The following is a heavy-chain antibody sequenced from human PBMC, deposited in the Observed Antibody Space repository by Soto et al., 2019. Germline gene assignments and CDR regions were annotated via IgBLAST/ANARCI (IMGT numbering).Heavy chain of an antibody. V-gene: IGHV1-18*01. D-gene: IGHD2-15*01. CDR1: GYTFTSYG. CDR2: ISAYNGNT. CDR3: ARALKDIVVVVAADDAFDI. Sequence: ASVKVSCKASGYTFTSYGISWVRQAPGQGLEWMGWISAYNGNTNYAQKLQGRVTMTTDTSTSTAYMELRSLRSDDTAVYYCARALKDIVVVVAADDAFDIWGQGTMVTVSS. J-gene: IGHJ3*02.